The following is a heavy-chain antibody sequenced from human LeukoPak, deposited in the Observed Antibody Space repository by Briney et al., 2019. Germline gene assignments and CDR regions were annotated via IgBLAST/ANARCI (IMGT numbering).Heavy chain of an antibody. Sequence: GGSLRLSCAASGFTFSSYSMNWVRQAPGKGLEWVSSISSSSSYIYYADSVKGRFTISRDNAKNSLYLQMNSLRAEDTAVYYCAGVKGAYGDSPFDYWGQGTLVTVSS. CDR3: AGVKGAYGDSPFDY. D-gene: IGHD4-17*01. V-gene: IGHV3-21*01. CDR2: ISSSSSYI. J-gene: IGHJ4*02. CDR1: GFTFSSYS.